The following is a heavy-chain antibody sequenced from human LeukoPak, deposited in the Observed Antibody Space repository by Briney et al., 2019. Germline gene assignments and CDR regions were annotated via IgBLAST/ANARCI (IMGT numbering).Heavy chain of an antibody. CDR1: GFTFSSYA. CDR2: ISGSGGST. D-gene: IGHD3-22*01. J-gene: IGHJ4*02. Sequence: PGGSLRLSCAASGFTFSSYAMSWVRQAPGKGLEWVSAISGSGGSTYYADSVKGRFTISRDNSKNTLYLQMNSLRAEDTAVYYCAKGGLVRYYDSSGYYCDYWGQGTLVTVSS. CDR3: AKGGLVRYYDSSGYYCDY. V-gene: IGHV3-23*01.